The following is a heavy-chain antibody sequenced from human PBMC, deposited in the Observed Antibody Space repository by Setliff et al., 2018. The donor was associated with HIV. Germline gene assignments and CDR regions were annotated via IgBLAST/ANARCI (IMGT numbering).Heavy chain of an antibody. CDR1: GGSVNGHY. CDR2: ISYSGST. V-gene: IGHV4-59*02. J-gene: IGHJ4*02. Sequence: SETLSLTCTVSGGSVNGHYWSWIRLTPGKGLEWIGSISYSGSTNYNPSLKSRVTISVDTSRNEFSLKLSSVTAADTAVYYCATDPTSYCTGGNCHSGRFASWGQGTLVTVSS. CDR3: ATDPTSYCTGGNCHSGRFAS. D-gene: IGHD2-15*01.